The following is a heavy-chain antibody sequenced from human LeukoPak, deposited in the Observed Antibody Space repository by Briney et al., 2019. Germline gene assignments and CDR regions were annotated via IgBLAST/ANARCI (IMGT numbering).Heavy chain of an antibody. CDR1: GFTFSDYY. D-gene: IGHD2-15*01. J-gene: IGHJ5*02. Sequence: GGSLRLSCAASGFTFSDYYMSWIRQAPGKGLEWVSYISNSGTNIYYADPVTGRITISKDNANHLLYLQMTSLIVDDTAVYHCVRGPSHSSLPGSWGLGTLVSLSS. CDR2: ISNSGTNI. CDR3: VRGPSHSSLPGS. V-gene: IGHV3-11*01.